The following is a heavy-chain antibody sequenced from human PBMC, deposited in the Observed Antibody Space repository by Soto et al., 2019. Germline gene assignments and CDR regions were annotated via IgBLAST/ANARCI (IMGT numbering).Heavy chain of an antibody. CDR1: GGSFSGYY. CDR3: AREGAGWVRLGYCEY. V-gene: IGHV4-34*01. CDR2: INHSGST. D-gene: IGHD5-12*01. J-gene: IGHJ4*02. Sequence: PSETLSLTCAVYGGSFSGYYWSWIRQPPGKGLEWIGEINHSGSTNYNPSLKSRVTISVDTSKNQFSLKLSSVTAADTAVYYCAREGAGWVRLGYCEYWGQGTLVIVSS.